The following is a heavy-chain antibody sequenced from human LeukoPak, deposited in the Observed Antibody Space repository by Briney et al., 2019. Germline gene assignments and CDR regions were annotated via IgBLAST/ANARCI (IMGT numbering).Heavy chain of an antibody. Sequence: PGGSLRLSCAASGFTFSSYSMNWVRQAPGKGLEWVSSISSSSSYIYYADSVKGRFTISRDNAKNSLYLQMNSLRAEDTAVYFCAKDGGSSGHNWFDSWGQGTLVTVSS. CDR2: ISSSSSYI. D-gene: IGHD6-19*01. V-gene: IGHV3-21*01. CDR3: AKDGGSSGHNWFDS. J-gene: IGHJ5*01. CDR1: GFTFSSYS.